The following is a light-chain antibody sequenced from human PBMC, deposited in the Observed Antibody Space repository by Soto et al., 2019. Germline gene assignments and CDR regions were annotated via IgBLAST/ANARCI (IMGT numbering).Light chain of an antibody. CDR3: QQRNNWPPVT. CDR2: DAS. V-gene: IGKV3-11*01. Sequence: IVMPQSPATLSLSPGQRATLSCRASQSVSRHLAWYQQKPGQAPRLLIYDASNRATGIPARFSGSGSGTDFTLTISSLEPEDFAVYYCQQRNNWPPVTFGGGTKVDTK. CDR1: QSVSRH. J-gene: IGKJ4*01.